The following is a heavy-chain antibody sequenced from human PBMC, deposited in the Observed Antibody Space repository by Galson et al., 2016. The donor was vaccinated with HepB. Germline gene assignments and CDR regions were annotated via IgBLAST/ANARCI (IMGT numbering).Heavy chain of an antibody. J-gene: IGHJ3*01. D-gene: IGHD3-22*01. CDR2: IDPTDSYS. Sequence: QSGAEVKKPGESLRISCRGSGYRFTNYWISWVRQMPGRGLEWMGRIDPTDSYSNYSPSFQGYVTISADNSTSTAHLQWSSLRASDTAMYYCARQHRSSAYYCGDLWGQGTMVTVSS. CDR1: GYRFTNYW. CDR3: ARQHRSSAYYCGDL. V-gene: IGHV5-10-1*01.